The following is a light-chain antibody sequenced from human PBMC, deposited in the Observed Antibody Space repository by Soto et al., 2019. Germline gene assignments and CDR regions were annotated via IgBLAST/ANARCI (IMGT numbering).Light chain of an antibody. Sequence: VLTQSPATLSVSAGGTVTLPCRASQSIRTNVAWYQQIPGQAPRLLVYGASTRATGVPARFSGSGSGADFSLTTSSLEPEDFAVYYCQQFGTSPWTFGQGTKVDIK. V-gene: IGKV3-15*01. CDR3: QQFGTSPWT. J-gene: IGKJ1*01. CDR2: GAS. CDR1: QSIRTN.